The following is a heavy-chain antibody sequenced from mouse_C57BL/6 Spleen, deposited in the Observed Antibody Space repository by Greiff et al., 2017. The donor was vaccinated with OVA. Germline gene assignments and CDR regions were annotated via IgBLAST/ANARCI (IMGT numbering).Heavy chain of an antibody. J-gene: IGHJ2*01. CDR2: IDPSDSYT. V-gene: IGHV1-59*01. CDR3: ARGVTAVVEGAYYFDY. CDR1: GYTFTSYW. D-gene: IGHD1-1*01. Sequence: VQLQQSGAELVRPGTSVKLSCKASGYTFTSYWMHWVKQRPGQGLEWIGVIDPSDSYTNYNQKFKGKATLTVDTSSSAAYVQLSSRTSEDSAVYCCARGVTAVVEGAYYFDYWGQGTTLTVSS.